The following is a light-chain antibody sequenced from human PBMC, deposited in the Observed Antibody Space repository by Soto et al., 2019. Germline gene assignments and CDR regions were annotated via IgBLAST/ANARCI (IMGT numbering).Light chain of an antibody. CDR1: QSVSNN. CDR2: GAS. CDR3: QQYNSWAET. V-gene: IGKV3-15*01. J-gene: IGKJ1*01. Sequence: EIVMTQSPATLSVSPGERATLSCRASQSVSNNLAWYQQKPGQAPRLLIYGASTRATGIPARFSGSGSGTEFTLTISRLQSEDFAVYYCQQYNSWAETFGQGTKVEIK.